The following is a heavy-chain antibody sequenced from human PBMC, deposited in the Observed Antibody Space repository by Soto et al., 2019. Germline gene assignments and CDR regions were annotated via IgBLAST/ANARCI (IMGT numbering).Heavy chain of an antibody. J-gene: IGHJ6*01. D-gene: IGHD2-15*01. V-gene: IGHV2-5*01. CDR2: IFWNDDK. Sequence: SGPTLVNPTQTFTLTCTFSGFSVTTRGVGVGWIRQPPGRAPECLALIFWNDDKRFSPSPKSRLTITKDTARSQVVLTMTNMDPADTGTYYCTHIYGYCSGGTCYGLDFYYAMDVWGQGTTVTVSS. CDR3: THIYGYCSGGTCYGLDFYYAMDV. CDR1: GFSVTTRGVG.